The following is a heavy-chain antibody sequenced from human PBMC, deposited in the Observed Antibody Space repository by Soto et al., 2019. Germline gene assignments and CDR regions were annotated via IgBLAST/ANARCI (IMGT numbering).Heavy chain of an antibody. J-gene: IGHJ4*02. V-gene: IGHV3-30-3*01. CDR3: ARDPKTSGGQNWAFNYFDS. Sequence: QVQLVESGGGVVQPGRSLRLSCAASGFSFSISPMHWVRQAPGKGPERVALISYDGTNKFYADSVKGRFTISRDNSKSPLYLQVDSLRPEDAAVYYCARDPKTSGGQNWAFNYFDSWGQGTLVTVSS. CDR1: GFSFSISP. D-gene: IGHD7-27*01. CDR2: ISYDGTNK.